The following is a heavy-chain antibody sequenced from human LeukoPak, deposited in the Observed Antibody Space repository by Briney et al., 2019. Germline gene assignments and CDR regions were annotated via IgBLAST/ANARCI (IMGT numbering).Heavy chain of an antibody. J-gene: IGHJ4*02. CDR3: ARAAGSDIVLHS. Sequence: HTGGSLRLSCAASEFAFSTYNMNWVRQAPGKGLEWVSYISTGSSTTYYADSVKGRFTISRDNVENSLYLQMNSLRDEDTAVYYCARAAGSDIVLHSWGQGALVTVSS. CDR1: EFAFSTYN. CDR2: ISTGSSTT. V-gene: IGHV3-48*02. D-gene: IGHD2-8*01.